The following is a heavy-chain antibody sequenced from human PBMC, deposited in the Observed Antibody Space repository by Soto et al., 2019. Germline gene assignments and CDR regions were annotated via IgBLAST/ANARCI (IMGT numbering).Heavy chain of an antibody. CDR3: AGSSSSSDYYYYGMDV. CDR2: IYPGDSDT. CDR1: GYSFTSYW. D-gene: IGHD6-6*01. J-gene: IGHJ6*02. Sequence: GESLKISCKGSGYSFTSYWIGWVRQMPGKGLEWMGIIYPGDSDTRYSPSFQGQVTISADKSISTAYLQWSSLKASDTAMYYCAGSSSSSDYYYYGMDVWGQGTTVTVSS. V-gene: IGHV5-51*01.